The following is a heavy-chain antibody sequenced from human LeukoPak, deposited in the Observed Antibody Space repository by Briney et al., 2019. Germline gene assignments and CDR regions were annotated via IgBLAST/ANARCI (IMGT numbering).Heavy chain of an antibody. D-gene: IGHD5-12*01. Sequence: GASVKVSCKASGYTFTSYYMHWVRQAPGQGLEWMGIINPSGGSTSYAQKFQGRVTMTRDTSTSTAYMELSSLRSEDTAVYYCAVERWLQSAFDIWGQGTMVTVSS. J-gene: IGHJ3*02. CDR2: INPSGGST. CDR3: AVERWLQSAFDI. V-gene: IGHV1-46*03. CDR1: GYTFTSYY.